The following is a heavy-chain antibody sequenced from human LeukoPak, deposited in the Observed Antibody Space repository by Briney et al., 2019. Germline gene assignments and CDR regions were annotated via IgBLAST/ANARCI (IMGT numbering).Heavy chain of an antibody. D-gene: IGHD2-21*02. CDR3: ASDLVVTATY. Sequence: QTGGSLRLSCAASGFTFSDYWMHWVRQAPGKGLEWVSRINSDGSITTDADSVKGRFTISRDNAKNTLYLQMNSLRAEDTGVYYCASDLVVTATYWGQGTLVTVSS. V-gene: IGHV3-74*01. CDR1: GFTFSDYW. J-gene: IGHJ4*02. CDR2: INSDGSIT.